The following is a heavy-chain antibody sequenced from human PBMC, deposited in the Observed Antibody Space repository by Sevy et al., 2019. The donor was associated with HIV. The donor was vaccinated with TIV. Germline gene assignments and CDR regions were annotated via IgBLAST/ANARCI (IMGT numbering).Heavy chain of an antibody. D-gene: IGHD2-2*01. V-gene: IGHV1-18*01. J-gene: IGHJ4*02. Sequence: ASVKVSCKASGYTFTSYGISWVRQAPGQGLEWMGWISAYNCNTNYAQKLQGRVTMTTDTSTSTAYMELRSLRSDDTAVYYCARARRSGYCSSTSCPPYNFDDWGQGTLVTVSS. CDR2: ISAYNCNT. CDR3: ARARRSGYCSSTSCPPYNFDD. CDR1: GYTFTSYG.